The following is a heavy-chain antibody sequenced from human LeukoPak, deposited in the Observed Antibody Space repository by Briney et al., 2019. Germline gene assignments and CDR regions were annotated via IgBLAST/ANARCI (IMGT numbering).Heavy chain of an antibody. D-gene: IGHD3-10*01. Sequence: ASAKVSCKASGYTFTSYAMHWVRQAPGQRLEWMGWINAGNGNTKYSQKFQGRVTITRDPSASTAYMELSSLRSEDTAVYYCARDLSVFRYYFDYWGQGTLVTVPS. CDR3: ARDLSVFRYYFDY. CDR1: GYTFTSYA. V-gene: IGHV1-3*01. CDR2: INAGNGNT. J-gene: IGHJ4*02.